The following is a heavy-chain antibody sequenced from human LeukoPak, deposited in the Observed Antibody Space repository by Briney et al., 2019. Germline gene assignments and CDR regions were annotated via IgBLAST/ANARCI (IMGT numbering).Heavy chain of an antibody. Sequence: SETLSLTCAVYGGSFNGYYWSWIRQPPGKGLEWIGEINHSGSTNYNPSLKSRVTISVDTSKNQFSLKLSSVTAADTAVYYCARALESLYYYYYYMDVWGKGTTVTVSS. D-gene: IGHD1-1*01. J-gene: IGHJ6*03. V-gene: IGHV4-34*01. CDR1: GGSFNGYY. CDR2: INHSGST. CDR3: ARALESLYYYYYYMDV.